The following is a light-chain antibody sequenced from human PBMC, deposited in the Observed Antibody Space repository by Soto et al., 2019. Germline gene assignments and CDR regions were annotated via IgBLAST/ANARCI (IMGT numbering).Light chain of an antibody. CDR1: SSDVGGYNY. J-gene: IGLJ1*01. CDR2: DVS. CDR3: SSYTSSSNLYV. Sequence: ALTQPASVSGSPGKSITISRTGTSSDVGGYNYVSWYQQHPGKAPKLMIYDVSNRPSGVSNRFSGSKSGNTASLTISGLQAEDEADYYCSSYTSSSNLYVFGTGTKVTVL. V-gene: IGLV2-14*01.